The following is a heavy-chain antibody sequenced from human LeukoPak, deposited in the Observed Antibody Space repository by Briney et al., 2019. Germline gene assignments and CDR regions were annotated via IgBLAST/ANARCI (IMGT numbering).Heavy chain of an antibody. CDR2: IYAGGDTT. D-gene: IGHD6-19*01. CDR3: MRDSRKAVAATYDY. Sequence: GGSLRLSCTASGLDVSDNYMAWVRQSPGRGLDWISVIYAGGDTTYYAGSVQGRFTISRDISKNTIYLQMNNLSPDDTAIYYCMRDSRKAVAATYDYWGQGTLVTVSS. J-gene: IGHJ4*02. V-gene: IGHV3-53*05. CDR1: GLDVSDNY.